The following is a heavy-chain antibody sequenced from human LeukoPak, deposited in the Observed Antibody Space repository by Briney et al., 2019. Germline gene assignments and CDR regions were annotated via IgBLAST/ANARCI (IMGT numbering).Heavy chain of an antibody. V-gene: IGHV3-48*04. CDR3: ARERLEQWLVHWFDP. D-gene: IGHD6-19*01. J-gene: IGHJ5*02. CDR2: ISGSSSTI. CDR1: GFTFSSYA. Sequence: PRGSLRLSCAASGFTFSSYAMSWVRQAPGKGLEWVSAISGSSSTIYYADSVKGRFTISRDNAKNSLYLQMNSLRAEDTAVYYCARERLEQWLVHWFDPWGQGTLVTVSS.